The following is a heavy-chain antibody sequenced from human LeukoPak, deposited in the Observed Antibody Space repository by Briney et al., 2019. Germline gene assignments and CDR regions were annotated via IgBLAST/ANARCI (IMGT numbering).Heavy chain of an antibody. CDR2: ISYSGTT. V-gene: IGHV4-39*07. CDR3: AREGLDYGATLNWFDP. D-gene: IGHD4/OR15-4a*01. CDR1: GGSISTNNYY. J-gene: IGHJ5*02. Sequence: SETLSLTCTVSGGSISTNNYYWGWIRQPPGKGLEWIGSISYSGTTYYNPSLKSRVTISIDTSRNQFSLKVTSVTAADTAVYYCAREGLDYGATLNWFDPWGQGILVTVSS.